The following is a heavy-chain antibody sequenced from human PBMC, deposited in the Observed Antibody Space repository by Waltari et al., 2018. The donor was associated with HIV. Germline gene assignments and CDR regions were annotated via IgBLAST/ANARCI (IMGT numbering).Heavy chain of an antibody. CDR1: GYTFTGYF. D-gene: IGHD6-19*01. CDR2: INPCSGGT. Sequence: VQLIQSGAEVKKPGASVKVSCKTSGYTFTGYFVHWVRQTPGQGLEWMGCINPCSGGTNYARKFQGRVTMTRDASISTTYMDLTSLRSDDTAVYYCARASSQWLIEYWGQGTLVTVSS. V-gene: IGHV1-2*02. CDR3: ARASSQWLIEY. J-gene: IGHJ4*02.